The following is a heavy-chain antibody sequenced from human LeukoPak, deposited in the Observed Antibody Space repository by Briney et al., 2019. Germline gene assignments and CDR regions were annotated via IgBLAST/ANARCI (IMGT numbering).Heavy chain of an antibody. CDR2: IFYSGNT. D-gene: IGHD5-18*01. CDR1: GGSINNYY. J-gene: IGHJ4*02. V-gene: IGHV4-59*01. CDR3: ARARGYSYGYDY. Sequence: SETLSLTCTVSGGSINNYYWTWIRQPPGKGLEWMGYIFYSGNTDYTPSLKSRVTISVDMSKNQISLKRYSVTAADTALYYCARARGYSYGYDYWGRGTLVTVSA.